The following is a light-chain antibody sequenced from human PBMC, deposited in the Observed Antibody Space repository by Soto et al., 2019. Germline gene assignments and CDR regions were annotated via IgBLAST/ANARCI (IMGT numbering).Light chain of an antibody. CDR3: QQYGSSPT. Sequence: EIVLTQSPGTLSLSPGERATLSCRAGQSVSSSYLAWYQQKPGQAPRLLIYGASSRATGIPDRFSGSGSGTDFTLTISRLEPEDFAVYYCQQYGSSPTFGQWTKVEIK. CDR1: QSVSSSY. J-gene: IGKJ1*01. V-gene: IGKV3-20*01. CDR2: GAS.